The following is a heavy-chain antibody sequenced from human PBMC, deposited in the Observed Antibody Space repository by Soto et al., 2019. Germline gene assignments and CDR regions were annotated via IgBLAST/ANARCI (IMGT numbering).Heavy chain of an antibody. J-gene: IGHJ6*02. V-gene: IGHV1-18*01. CDR1: GYTFTSYG. D-gene: IGHD3-10*01. CDR3: ATYYYGSGSQDYYGMDV. CDR2: ISAYNGNT. Sequence: QVQLVQSGAEVKKPGASVKVSCKASGYTFTSYGISWVRQAPGQGLEWMGWISAYNGNTNYAQKLQGRVTMTTDTSMSTAYMELRSLRSDDTAVYYCATYYYGSGSQDYYGMDVWGQGTTVTVSS.